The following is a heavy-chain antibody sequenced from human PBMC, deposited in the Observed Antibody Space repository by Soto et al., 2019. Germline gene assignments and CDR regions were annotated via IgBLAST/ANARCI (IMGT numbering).Heavy chain of an antibody. CDR3: TTFDYYGSGSYYNEPPFDY. J-gene: IGHJ4*02. V-gene: IGHV3-15*07. CDR2: IKSKTDGGTT. D-gene: IGHD3-10*01. CDR1: GFTFSNAW. Sequence: LSLTCAASGFTFSNAWMNWVRQAPGKGLEWVGRIKSKTDGGTTDYAAPVKGRFTISRDDSKNTLYLQMNSLKTEDTAVYYCTTFDYYGSGSYYNEPPFDYWGQGTLVTVSS.